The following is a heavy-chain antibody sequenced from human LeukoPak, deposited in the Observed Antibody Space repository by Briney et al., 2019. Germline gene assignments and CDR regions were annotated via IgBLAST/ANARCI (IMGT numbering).Heavy chain of an antibody. CDR2: INPNSGGT. D-gene: IGHD1-7*01. CDR1: GYTFTGYY. CDR3: ARAGITGTTLPYGI. J-gene: IGHJ3*02. Sequence: ASVMVSCKASGYTFTGYYMHWVRQAPGQGLEWMGWINPNSGGTNYAQKFQGWVTMTRDTSISTAYMELSRLRSDDTAVYYCARAGITGTTLPYGIWGQGTMVTVSS. V-gene: IGHV1-2*04.